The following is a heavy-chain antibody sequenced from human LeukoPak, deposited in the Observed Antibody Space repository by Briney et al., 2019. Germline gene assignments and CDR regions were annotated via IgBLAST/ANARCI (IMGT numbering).Heavy chain of an antibody. CDR1: GFTFSSYE. J-gene: IGHJ6*04. V-gene: IGHV3-48*03. D-gene: IGHD6-13*01. Sequence: PGGSLRLSCAASGFTFSSYEMNWVRQAPGKGLEWVSYISSSGSTIYYADSVKGRFTISRDNAKNSLYLQMNSLRAEDTAVYYCARDKQATYYYYGMDVWGKGTRSPSPQ. CDR2: ISSSGSTI. CDR3: ARDKQATYYYYGMDV.